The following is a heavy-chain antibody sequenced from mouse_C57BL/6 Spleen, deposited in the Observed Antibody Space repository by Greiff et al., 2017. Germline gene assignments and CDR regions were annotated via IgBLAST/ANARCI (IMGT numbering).Heavy chain of an antibody. J-gene: IGHJ2*01. V-gene: IGHV1-69*01. CDR3: ARGGSSGYDY. Sequence: QVQLQQPGAELVMPGASVKLSCKASGYTFTSYWMHWVKQRPGQGLEWIGEIDPSDSYTNYNQKFKGKSTLTVDKSSSTAYMQLSSLTSEDSAVYYWARGGSSGYDYWGQGTTRTVSS. D-gene: IGHD3-2*02. CDR1: GYTFTSYW. CDR2: IDPSDSYT.